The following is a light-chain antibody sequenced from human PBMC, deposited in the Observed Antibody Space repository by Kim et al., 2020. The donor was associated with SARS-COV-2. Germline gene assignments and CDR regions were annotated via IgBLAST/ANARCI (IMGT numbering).Light chain of an antibody. CDR2: AAS. CDR3: QQSHTTPVFT. J-gene: IGKJ4*01. Sequence: DIQMTQSPSSLAASVGDRVTIACRASQSISTYLNWYQQKPGKAPKLLIYAASSLQSGVPSRFSGSGSGTDFTLTISSLQPEDFATYYCQQSHTTPVFTFGGGTKLEI. V-gene: IGKV1-39*01. CDR1: QSISTY.